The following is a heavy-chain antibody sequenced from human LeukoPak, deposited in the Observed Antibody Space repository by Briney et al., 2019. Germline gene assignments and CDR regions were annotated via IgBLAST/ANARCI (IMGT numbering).Heavy chain of an antibody. Sequence: PRASLRLSCSVSGFTVSGNYMSSVPQAPGKGLGWVSLIYSGGTIYTADSVKGQFTLSRENAKNSLYLQMNSPRAEGTAVYYCAKGRGKDGQNLFDYWGQGTLITVSS. CDR2: IYSGGTI. J-gene: IGHJ4*02. V-gene: IGHV3-53*01. D-gene: IGHD5-24*01. CDR1: GFTVSGNY. CDR3: AKGRGKDGQNLFDY.